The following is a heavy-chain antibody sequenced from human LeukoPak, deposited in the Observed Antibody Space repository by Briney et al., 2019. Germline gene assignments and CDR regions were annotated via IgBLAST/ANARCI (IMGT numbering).Heavy chain of an antibody. D-gene: IGHD3-22*01. V-gene: IGHV3-23*01. J-gene: IGHJ4*02. Sequence: PGGSLRLSCAASGFTFSSYAMSWVRQAPGKGLEWVSAISGSGGSTYYAGSVKGRFTISRDNSKNTLYLQMNSLRAEDTAIYYCAKDRPNYYDSSGHYYRRDGDYWGQGTLVTVSS. CDR1: GFTFSSYA. CDR2: ISGSGGST. CDR3: AKDRPNYYDSSGHYYRRDGDY.